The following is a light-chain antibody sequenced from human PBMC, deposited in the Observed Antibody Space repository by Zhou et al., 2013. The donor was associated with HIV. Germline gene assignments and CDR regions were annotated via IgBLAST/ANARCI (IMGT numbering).Light chain of an antibody. V-gene: IGKV3-20*01. CDR3: QQYGNSPRWT. CDR1: QSVSSSY. CDR2: GAS. J-gene: IGKJ1*01. Sequence: EIVLTQSPGTLSLSPGKRATLSCRASQSVSSSYLAWYQQKPGQAPRLLIYGASSRATGIPDRFSGSGSGTDFTLTISRLEPEDFAVYYCQQYGNSPRWTFGQGTKVEIK.